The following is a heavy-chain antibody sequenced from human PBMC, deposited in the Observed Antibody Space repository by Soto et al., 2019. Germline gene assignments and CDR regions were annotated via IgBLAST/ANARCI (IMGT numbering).Heavy chain of an antibody. Sequence: QVQLVQSGAEVKRPGSSVKVSCKASCDTFNFYSINWVRQAPGLGLEWMGRVNPIVSMSNYAQKFQGRVTMPADKSTSAAYMELSSLRSEDTAIYYCASSYGSGYRAFDYWGQGALVTVSS. J-gene: IGHJ4*02. CDR1: CDTFNFYS. D-gene: IGHD3-10*01. CDR3: ASSYGSGYRAFDY. V-gene: IGHV1-69*02. CDR2: VNPIVSMS.